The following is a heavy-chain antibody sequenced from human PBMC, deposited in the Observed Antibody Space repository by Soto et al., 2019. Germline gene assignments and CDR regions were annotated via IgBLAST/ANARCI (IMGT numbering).Heavy chain of an antibody. V-gene: IGHV4-59*01. J-gene: IGHJ5*02. CDR1: GGSISSYY. D-gene: IGHD6-13*01. Sequence: SETLSLTCTVSGGSISSYYWSWIRQPPGKGLEWIGYIYYSRSTNYNPSLKSRVTISVDTSKNQFSLKLSSVTAADTAVYYCARVFAGTNWFDPWGQGTLVTVS. CDR2: IYYSRST. CDR3: ARVFAGTNWFDP.